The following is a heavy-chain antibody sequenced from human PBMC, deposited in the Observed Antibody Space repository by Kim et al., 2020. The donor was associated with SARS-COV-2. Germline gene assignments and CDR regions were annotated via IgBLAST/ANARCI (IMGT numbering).Heavy chain of an antibody. J-gene: IGHJ6*02. CDR2: IDPSDSYT. CDR3: ARPSDRIVARRGYYYGMDV. V-gene: IGHV5-10-1*01. Sequence: GESLKISCKGSGYSFTSYWISWVRQMPGKGLEWMGRIDPSDSYTNYSPSFQGHVTISADKSISTAYLQWSSLKASDTAMYYCARPSDRIVARRGYYYGMDVWGQGTTVTVSS. CDR1: GYSFTSYW. D-gene: IGHD6-6*01.